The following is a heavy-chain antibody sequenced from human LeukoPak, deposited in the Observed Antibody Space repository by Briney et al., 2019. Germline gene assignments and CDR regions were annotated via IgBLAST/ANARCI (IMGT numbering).Heavy chain of an antibody. V-gene: IGHV3-53*01. CDR1: GFTVSRNF. J-gene: IGHJ6*03. CDR2: IYSGGTT. Sequence: GGSLRLSCAASGFTVSRNFMSWVRQAPGRRLEWVSVIYSGGTTEYADSVKGRFIISRDNSKNTLYLQMNSLRAEDTAVYYCARDGYGYNYMDVWGKGTTVTVSS. D-gene: IGHD1-1*01. CDR3: ARDGYGYNYMDV.